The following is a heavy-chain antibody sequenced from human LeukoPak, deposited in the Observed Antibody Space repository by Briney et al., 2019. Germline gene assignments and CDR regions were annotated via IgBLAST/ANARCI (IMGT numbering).Heavy chain of an antibody. J-gene: IGHJ6*03. CDR1: GFTFSNYW. CDR2: INQDGSEK. CDR3: ARVYPPLLYDSSGYSPPAISGSYMDV. Sequence: PGGSLRLSCGGSGFTFSNYWMNWVRQAPGKGLEWVANINQDGSEKNYVESVKGRFTISRDNAKNSLYLQMNSLRAEDTAVYYCARVYPPLLYDSSGYSPPAISGSYMDVWGKGTTVTISS. D-gene: IGHD3-22*01. V-gene: IGHV3-7*01.